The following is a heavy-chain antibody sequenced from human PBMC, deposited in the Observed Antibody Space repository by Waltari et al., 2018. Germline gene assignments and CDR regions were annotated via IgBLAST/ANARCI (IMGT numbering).Heavy chain of an antibody. CDR2: INPNSGGT. D-gene: IGHD3-3*01. CDR3: ARVHGHYDFWSGYSRAEYFQH. Sequence: QVQLVRSGADVKKPGASVKVSCKASGYTFTGYYMHWVRQAPGQGLEWMGRINPNSGGTNYAQKFQGRVTMTRDTSISTAYMELSRLRSDDTAVYYCARVHGHYDFWSGYSRAEYFQHWGQGTLVTVSS. V-gene: IGHV1-2*06. J-gene: IGHJ1*01. CDR1: GYTFTGYY.